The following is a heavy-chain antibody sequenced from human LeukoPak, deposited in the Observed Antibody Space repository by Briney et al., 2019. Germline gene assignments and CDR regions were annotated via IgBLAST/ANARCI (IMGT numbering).Heavy chain of an antibody. CDR3: AGSYGSNAVGPFDI. J-gene: IGHJ3*02. CDR2: VSQSGGA. V-gene: IGHV4-34*01. CDR1: GGSFSGYH. Sequence: PSETLSLTCAVSGGSFSGYHWSWIRQTPGKGLEWIGEVSQSGGASYNPSLKSRVTISIETSKNHFSLKLTSVTAADTAMYYCAGSYGSNAVGPFDIWGQGTMVTVSS. D-gene: IGHD4-23*01.